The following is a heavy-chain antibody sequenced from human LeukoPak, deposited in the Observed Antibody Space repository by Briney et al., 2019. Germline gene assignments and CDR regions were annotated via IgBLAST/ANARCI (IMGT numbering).Heavy chain of an antibody. V-gene: IGHV4-34*01. CDR1: GGSFSGYY. CDR2: INHSGST. D-gene: IGHD1-14*01. Sequence: SETLSLTCAVYGGSFSGYYWSWIRQPPGKGLEWIGEINHSGSTNYNPSLKSRVPIPVDTPKNQFSLKLSSVTAADPALYYFAKVGPGNPPAYYFDYWGQGTLVTASS. J-gene: IGHJ4*02. CDR3: AKVGPGNPPAYYFDY.